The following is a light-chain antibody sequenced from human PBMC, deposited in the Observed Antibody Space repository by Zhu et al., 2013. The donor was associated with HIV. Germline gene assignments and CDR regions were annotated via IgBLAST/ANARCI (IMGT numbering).Light chain of an antibody. Sequence: EVVLTQSPATLSLSPGERATLSCRASQSVSTYLAWYRQKPGQAPRLLIYEASNRATGTPARFSGSGSGTDFTLTVSSLQSEDFAVYHCQQYDSWPYTFGQGTKLDIK. CDR3: QQYDSWPYT. CDR1: QSVSTY. V-gene: IGKV3-11*01. J-gene: IGKJ2*01. CDR2: EAS.